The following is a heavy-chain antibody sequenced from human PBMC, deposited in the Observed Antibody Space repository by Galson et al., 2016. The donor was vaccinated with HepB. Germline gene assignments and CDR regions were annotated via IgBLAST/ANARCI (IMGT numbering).Heavy chain of an antibody. V-gene: IGHV6-1*01. CDR2: TYYRSKWFN. D-gene: IGHD1-1*01. CDR3: ARGTRAFFDY. CDR1: GDSVSSNSAA. J-gene: IGHJ4*02. Sequence: CAISGDSVSSNSAAWNWIRQSPSRGLEWLGRTYYRSKWFNNDAVSVKSRITINPDTSKNQFSLQLNSVTPEDTAVYYCARGTRAFFDYWGQGTLVIVSS.